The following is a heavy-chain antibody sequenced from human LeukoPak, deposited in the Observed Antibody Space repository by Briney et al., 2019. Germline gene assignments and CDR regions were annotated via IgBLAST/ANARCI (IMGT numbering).Heavy chain of an antibody. D-gene: IGHD6-13*01. Sequence: ASVKVSCKASGYTFTSYGISWVRQAPGQGLEWMGWISAYNGNTNYAQKLQGRVTMTTDTSTSTAYMELRSLRSDDTAVYYCARSPSRWYPGAEYFQHWGQGTLVTVSS. CDR2: ISAYNGNT. J-gene: IGHJ1*01. CDR3: ARSPSRWYPGAEYFQH. V-gene: IGHV1-18*01. CDR1: GYTFTSYG.